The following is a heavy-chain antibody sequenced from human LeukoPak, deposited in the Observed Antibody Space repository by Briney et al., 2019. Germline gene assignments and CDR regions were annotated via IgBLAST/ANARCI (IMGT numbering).Heavy chain of an antibody. V-gene: IGHV3-23*01. CDR2: ISGSGGST. J-gene: IGHJ5*02. Sequence: GGSLRLSCAASGFTFSSSAMSWVRQAPGKGLEWVSGISGSGGSTYYADSVKGRFTISRDNSKNTLYLQMNSLRAEDTAVYYCVRGGESTWSWGQGTLVTVSS. CDR1: GFTFSSSA. D-gene: IGHD2-15*01. CDR3: VRGGESTWS.